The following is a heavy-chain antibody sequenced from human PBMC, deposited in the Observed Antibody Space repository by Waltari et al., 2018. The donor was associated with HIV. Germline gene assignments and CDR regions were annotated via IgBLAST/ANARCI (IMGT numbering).Heavy chain of an antibody. D-gene: IGHD1-1*01. V-gene: IGHV3-48*02. Sequence: EVQLVESGGGLVQPGGSLRLSCAASGFTFSSYSMNWVRQAPGKGVDWVSYISSSSSTIYYADSVKGRFTISRDNAKNSLYLQMNSLRDEDTAVYYCARDQGLNWNDRPFDYWGQGTLVTVSS. J-gene: IGHJ4*02. CDR2: ISSSSSTI. CDR3: ARDQGLNWNDRPFDY. CDR1: GFTFSSYS.